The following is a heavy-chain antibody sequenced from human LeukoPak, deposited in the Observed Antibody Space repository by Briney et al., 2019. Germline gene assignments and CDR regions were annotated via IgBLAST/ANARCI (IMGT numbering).Heavy chain of an antibody. J-gene: IGHJ4*02. CDR2: ISRSSSYI. V-gene: IGHV3-21*01. Sequence: PGGSLRLSCAASGFTFSSYSMNWVRQAPGKGLEWVSSISRSSSYIYYADSVKGRFTISRDNAKNSLYLQMNSLRAEDTAVYYCASRRTAYCGGDCPEGYWGQGTLVTVSS. CDR3: ASRRTAYCGGDCPEGY. CDR1: GFTFSSYS. D-gene: IGHD2-21*02.